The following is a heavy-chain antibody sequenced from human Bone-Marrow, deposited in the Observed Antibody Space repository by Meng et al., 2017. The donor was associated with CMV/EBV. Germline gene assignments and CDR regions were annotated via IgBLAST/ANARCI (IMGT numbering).Heavy chain of an antibody. J-gene: IGHJ5*02. CDR2: IYPGDSDT. Sequence: GGSLRLSCKGSGYSFTSYWIGWVRQMPGKGLEWMGIIYPGDSDTRYSPSFQGQVTISADKSISTAYLQWSSLKASDTAMYYCARRGFHYYDSSGYSELVFDPWGQGTLVTFSS. CDR3: ARRGFHYYDSSGYSELVFDP. V-gene: IGHV5-51*01. CDR1: GYSFTSYW. D-gene: IGHD3-22*01.